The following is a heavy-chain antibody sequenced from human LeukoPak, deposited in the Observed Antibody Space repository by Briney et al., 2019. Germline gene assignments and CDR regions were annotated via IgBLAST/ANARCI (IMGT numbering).Heavy chain of an antibody. D-gene: IGHD5-12*01. Sequence: GGSPRLSCVASGFTFGSHAMHWVRQAPGKGLEWVAVISYDGRNKYYADSVKGRFTISRDNSKNTLYLQMNSLRPEDTAVFYCAKDLVRGHDSDNYYGMDVWGQGTTVTVSS. V-gene: IGHV3-30*18. CDR3: AKDLVRGHDSDNYYGMDV. CDR2: ISYDGRNK. J-gene: IGHJ6*02. CDR1: GFTFGSHA.